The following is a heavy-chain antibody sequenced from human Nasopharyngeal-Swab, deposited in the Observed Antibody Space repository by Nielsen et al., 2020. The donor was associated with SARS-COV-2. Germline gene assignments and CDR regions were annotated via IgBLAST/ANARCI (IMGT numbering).Heavy chain of an antibody. CDR3: ATGGYTFAY. CDR2: INQDGSEK. J-gene: IGHJ4*02. V-gene: IGHV3-7*01. CDR1: EFSFSSYW. D-gene: IGHD5-18*01. Sequence: GESLKISCAVSEFSFSSYWMTWVRQAPGKGLEWVANINQDGSEKYYVDSVKGRFTISRDNAKNSPYLQMNSLRAEDTAVYYCATGGYTFAYWGQGTLVTVSS.